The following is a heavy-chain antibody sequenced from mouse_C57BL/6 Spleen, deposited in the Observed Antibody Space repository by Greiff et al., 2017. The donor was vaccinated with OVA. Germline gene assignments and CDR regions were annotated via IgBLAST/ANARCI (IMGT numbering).Heavy chain of an antibody. CDR3: ARSGSSYDVYYAMDY. Sequence: QVQLKESGAELVRPGASVKLSCKASGYTFTDYYINWVKQRPGQGLEWIARIYPGSGNTYYNEKFKGKATLTAEKSSSTAYMQLSSLTSEDSAVYFCARSGSSYDVYYAMDYWGQGTSVTVSS. CDR1: GYTFTDYY. V-gene: IGHV1-76*01. D-gene: IGHD1-1*01. CDR2: IYPGSGNT. J-gene: IGHJ4*01.